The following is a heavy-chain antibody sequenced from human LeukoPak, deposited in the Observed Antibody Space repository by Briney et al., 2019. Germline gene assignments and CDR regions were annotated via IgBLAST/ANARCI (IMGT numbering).Heavy chain of an antibody. Sequence: PSETLSLTCTVSGGSISSSSYYWSWIRQPPGKGLEWIGYIYYSGSTNYNPSLKSRVTISVDTSKNQFSLKLSSVTAADTAVYYCARDGIAAAGTFDYWGQGTLVTVSS. J-gene: IGHJ4*02. CDR2: IYYSGST. D-gene: IGHD6-13*01. V-gene: IGHV4-61*01. CDR3: ARDGIAAAGTFDY. CDR1: GGSISSSSYY.